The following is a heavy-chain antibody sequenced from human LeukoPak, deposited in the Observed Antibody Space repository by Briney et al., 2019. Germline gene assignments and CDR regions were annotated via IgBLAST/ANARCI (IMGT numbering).Heavy chain of an antibody. V-gene: IGHV3-21*01. CDR1: GFTFSRYS. CDR3: AKFKGHYGDSEYYFDY. J-gene: IGHJ4*02. CDR2: ITGSSDYI. Sequence: GGSLRLSCAASGFTFSRYSVNWVRQAPGKGLEGVSCITGSSDYISYADSVWGRFTISRDNAKNSLYLQMNSLRAEDTAVYYCAKFKGHYGDSEYYFDYWGQGTLVTVSS. D-gene: IGHD3-10*01.